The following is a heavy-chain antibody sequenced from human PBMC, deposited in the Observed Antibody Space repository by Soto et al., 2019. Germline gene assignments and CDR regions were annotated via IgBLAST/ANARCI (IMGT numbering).Heavy chain of an antibody. Sequence: EVQLVESGGDLVQPGGSLRLSCAASGFTFSSYWKHWVRQAAGKELVWVSRINSDGSSTSYADSVKGRFTISRDNAKNTLYLQMNSLRAENTAVYYCARDHDYVYNWFDPWGQGTLVTVSS. D-gene: IGHD4-17*01. CDR3: ARDHDYVYNWFDP. V-gene: IGHV3-74*01. CDR2: INSDGSST. J-gene: IGHJ5*02. CDR1: GFTFSSYW.